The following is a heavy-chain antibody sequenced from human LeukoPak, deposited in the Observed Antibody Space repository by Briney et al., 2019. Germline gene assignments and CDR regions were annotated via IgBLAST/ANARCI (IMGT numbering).Heavy chain of an antibody. CDR2: ISGDGKDR. V-gene: IGHV3-23*01. J-gene: IGHJ4*02. D-gene: IGHD1-7*01. CDR3: ARSSRELGGYTPWELMPPFDY. Sequence: GGSLRLSCAASGFTFSSYGMSWVRQAPGKGLQWVSAISGDGKDRDYPDSVKGRFTISRDNSKNTLYLQINSLRAEDTAVYYCARSSRELGGYTPWELMPPFDYWGQGTLVTVSS. CDR1: GFTFSSYG.